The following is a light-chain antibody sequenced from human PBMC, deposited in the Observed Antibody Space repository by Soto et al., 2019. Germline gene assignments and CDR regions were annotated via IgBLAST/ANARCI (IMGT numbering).Light chain of an antibody. CDR3: SSATNTDTLVV. J-gene: IGLJ2*01. CDR1: SSDIASYKF. V-gene: IGLV2-14*01. CDR2: EVN. Sequence: QSALTQPASVSGSPGQSITISCTGTSSDIASYKFVSWFQHHPGKAPKLLIYEVNNRPSGISNRFSGSKSGNTASLTISGLQPEDEANYFCSSATNTDTLVVFGGVTKLTVL.